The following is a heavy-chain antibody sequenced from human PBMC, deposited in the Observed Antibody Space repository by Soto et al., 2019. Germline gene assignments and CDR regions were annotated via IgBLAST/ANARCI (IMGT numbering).Heavy chain of an antibody. J-gene: IGHJ4*02. CDR1: GFIFRDFG. CDR2: TSFDGSQE. D-gene: IGHD3-9*01. Sequence: PGGSLRLSCAAFGFIFRDFGMSWVRQAPGKGREWVAVTSFDGSQEYYAASAKGRFTISRDNSKNMLLLQMDNVRAEHTAVYYCAKSPSKARDYEVLAGYSGYFDSWGLGTLVTVSS. CDR3: AKSPSKARDYEVLAGYSGYFDS. V-gene: IGHV3-30*18.